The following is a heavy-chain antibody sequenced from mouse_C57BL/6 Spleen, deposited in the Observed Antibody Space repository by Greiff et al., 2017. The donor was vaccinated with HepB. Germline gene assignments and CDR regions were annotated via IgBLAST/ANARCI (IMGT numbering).Heavy chain of an antibody. Sequence: EVHLVESGGGLVKPGGSLKLSCAASGFTFSSYTMSWVRQTPEKRLEWVATISGGGGNTYYPDSVKGRFTISRDNAKNTLYLQMSSLRSEDTALYDCARHDYGSYWYFDVWGTGTTVTVSS. CDR2: ISGGGGNT. CDR1: GFTFSSYT. CDR3: ARHDYGSYWYFDV. D-gene: IGHD1-1*01. J-gene: IGHJ1*03. V-gene: IGHV5-9*01.